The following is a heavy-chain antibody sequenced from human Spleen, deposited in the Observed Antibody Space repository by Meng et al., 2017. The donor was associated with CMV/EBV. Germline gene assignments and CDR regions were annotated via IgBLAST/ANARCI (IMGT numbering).Heavy chain of an antibody. CDR1: DGYISSSNYF. D-gene: IGHD3-3*01. Sequence: SETLSLTCTVSDGYISSSNYFWVWIRQPPGKGLEWIGSISHTGSTYYNPSLKSRVTMSVDTSKTHFSLRLYSVTAADTAMYYCASHHASVYDDFWTGYYGGYFDFWGQGTLVTVSS. CDR2: ISHTGST. V-gene: IGHV4-39*02. J-gene: IGHJ4*02. CDR3: ASHHASVYDDFWTGYYGGYFDF.